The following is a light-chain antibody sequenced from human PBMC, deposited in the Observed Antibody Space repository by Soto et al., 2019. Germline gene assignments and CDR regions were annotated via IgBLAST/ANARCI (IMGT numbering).Light chain of an antibody. CDR3: QQRSNWHQT. CDR2: DAS. V-gene: IGKV3-11*01. Sequence: EIVLTQSPATLSLSPGERATLSCRASQSVSSYLAWYQQKPGQAPRLLIYDASNRATGIPARFSGSGSGTDFTVTISSLEPEDFTVYYCQQRSNWHQTFGQGTKLEIK. J-gene: IGKJ2*01. CDR1: QSVSSY.